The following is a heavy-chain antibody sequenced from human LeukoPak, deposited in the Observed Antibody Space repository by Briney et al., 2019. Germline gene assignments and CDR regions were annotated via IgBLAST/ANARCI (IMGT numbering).Heavy chain of an antibody. CDR1: GFTFSDYY. V-gene: IGHV3-11*01. Sequence: GGSLRLSCAASGFTFSDYYMSWIRQAPGKVLEWVSYISSSGSIIYYADSVKGRFTISRDNAKNSLYLQMNSLRAEDTAVYYCARRRDSGSLQHFDYWGQGTLVTVSS. CDR3: ARRRDSGSLQHFDY. D-gene: IGHD1-26*01. J-gene: IGHJ4*02. CDR2: ISSSGSII.